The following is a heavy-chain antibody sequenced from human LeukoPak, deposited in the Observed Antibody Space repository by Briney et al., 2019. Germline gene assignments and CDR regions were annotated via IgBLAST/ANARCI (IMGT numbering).Heavy chain of an antibody. Sequence: PSETLSLTCAVSGASISSSNWWSWVRRSPGKGLEWIGEIYHSGSTNYNPSLKSRATISIDKSKNQFSLRLSSVTAADTAVYYCERGNIAAAGLDYWGQGTLVTVSS. V-gene: IGHV4-4*02. CDR3: ERGNIAAAGLDY. D-gene: IGHD6-13*01. J-gene: IGHJ4*02. CDR2: IYHSGST. CDR1: GASISSSNW.